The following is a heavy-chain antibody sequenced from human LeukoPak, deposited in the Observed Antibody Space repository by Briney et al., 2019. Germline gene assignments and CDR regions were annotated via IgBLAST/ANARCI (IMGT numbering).Heavy chain of an antibody. D-gene: IGHD1-14*01. CDR1: GYTFTGYY. Sequence: ASVKVSCKASGYTFTGYYMHWVRQAPGQGLEWMGGFDPEDGETIYAQKFQGRVTMTEDTSTDTAYMELSSLRSEDTAVYYCATMETGLSGFDYWGQGTLVTVSS. CDR2: FDPEDGET. V-gene: IGHV1-24*01. J-gene: IGHJ4*02. CDR3: ATMETGLSGFDY.